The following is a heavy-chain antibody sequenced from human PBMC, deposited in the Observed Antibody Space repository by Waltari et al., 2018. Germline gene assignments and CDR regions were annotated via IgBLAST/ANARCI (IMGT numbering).Heavy chain of an antibody. CDR1: GYTFTSYG. CDR2: ISAYNGNP. CDR3: ARGEIRTVTTSNYYYYGMDV. Sequence: QVQLVQSGAEVKKPGASVKVSCKASGYTFTSYGISWVRQAPGQGLEWMGWISAYNGNPNYAQKLQGRVTMTTDTSTSTAYMELRSLRSDDTAVYYCARGEIRTVTTSNYYYYGMDVWGQGTTVTVSS. V-gene: IGHV1-18*01. D-gene: IGHD4-17*01. J-gene: IGHJ6*02.